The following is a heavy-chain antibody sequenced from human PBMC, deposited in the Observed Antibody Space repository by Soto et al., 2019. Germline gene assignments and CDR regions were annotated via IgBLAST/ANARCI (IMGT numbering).Heavy chain of an antibody. CDR1: GGSISSGGYY. V-gene: IGHV4-31*03. CDR2: IFYSGTT. J-gene: IGHJ5*02. CDR3: ARSVDP. Sequence: QVQLQESGPGLVKPSQTLSLTCTVSGGSISSGGYYWSWIRQHPGKGLEWIGYIFYSGTTYYNRSLKSRVTISVAASKDQFSLTLSSVTAADRAVYYWARSVDPWGQGTLVSVSS.